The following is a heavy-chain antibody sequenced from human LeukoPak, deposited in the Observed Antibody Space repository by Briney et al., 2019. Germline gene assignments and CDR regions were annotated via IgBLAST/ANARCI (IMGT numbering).Heavy chain of an antibody. CDR3: AKGPTYLDY. CDR1: GFTFSIYV. CDR2: ISGSGVKT. V-gene: IGHV3-23*01. J-gene: IGHJ4*02. Sequence: GGSLRLSCAASGFTFSIYVMTWVRQAPGKGLEWVSGISGSGVKTYYADSVKGRFTISRDNSKNTLYLQMNSLRAEDTAVYYCAKGPTYLDYWGQGTQVTVSS. D-gene: IGHD3-16*01.